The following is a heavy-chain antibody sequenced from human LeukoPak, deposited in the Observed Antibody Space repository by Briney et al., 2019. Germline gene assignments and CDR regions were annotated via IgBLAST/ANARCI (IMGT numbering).Heavy chain of an antibody. CDR1: GFTFSSYA. J-gene: IGHJ5*02. CDR3: AKRWSGSGSYFLYNWFDP. Sequence: PGGSLRLSCAASGFTFSSYAMHWVRQAPGKGLEWVAVISYDGSNKYYADSVKGRFTISRDNSKNTLYLQMNSLRAEDTAVYYCAKRWSGSGSYFLYNWFDPWGQGTLVTVSS. CDR2: ISYDGSNK. V-gene: IGHV3-30-3*02. D-gene: IGHD3-10*01.